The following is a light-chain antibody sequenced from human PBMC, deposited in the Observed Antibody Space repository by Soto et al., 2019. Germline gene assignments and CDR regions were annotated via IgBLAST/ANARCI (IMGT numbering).Light chain of an antibody. CDR2: DVS. CDR3: TSYTSSITYV. J-gene: IGLJ1*01. V-gene: IGLV2-14*03. Sequence: QSVLTQPASVSGSPGQSITISCTGTSSDVGGYNFVSWYQHHPGKAPKLIIYDVSNRPSGVSNRFSGSKSGNTASLTISGLQAEDEADYYCTSYTSSITYVFGTGTKV. CDR1: SSDVGGYNF.